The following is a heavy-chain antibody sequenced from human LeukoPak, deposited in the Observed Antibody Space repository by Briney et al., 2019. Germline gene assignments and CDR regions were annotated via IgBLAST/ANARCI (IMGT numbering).Heavy chain of an antibody. CDR3: ARRRDGYPDWFDP. V-gene: IGHV1-2*06. CDR2: INPNSGGT. Sequence: ASVKVSCKVSGYIFTGYYMHWVRQAPGQGLEWMGRINPNSGGTNYAQKFQGRVTMTRDTSISTAYMELSRLRSDDTAVYYCARRRDGYPDWFDPWGQGTLVTVSS. D-gene: IGHD5-24*01. J-gene: IGHJ5*02. CDR1: GYIFTGYY.